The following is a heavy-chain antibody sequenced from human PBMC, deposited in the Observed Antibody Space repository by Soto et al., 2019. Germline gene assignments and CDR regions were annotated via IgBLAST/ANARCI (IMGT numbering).Heavy chain of an antibody. V-gene: IGHV3-30-3*01. CDR2: ISYDGSNK. Sequence: QVQLVESGGGVVQPGRSLRLSCAASGFTFSSYAMHWVRQAPGKGLEWVAVISYDGSNKYYADSVKGRFTISRDNSKNTLYLQMNSLRAEDTAVYYCARDGDDCSSTSCFPEGVYWGQGTLVTVSS. J-gene: IGHJ4*02. CDR1: GFTFSSYA. CDR3: ARDGDDCSSTSCFPEGVY. D-gene: IGHD2-2*01.